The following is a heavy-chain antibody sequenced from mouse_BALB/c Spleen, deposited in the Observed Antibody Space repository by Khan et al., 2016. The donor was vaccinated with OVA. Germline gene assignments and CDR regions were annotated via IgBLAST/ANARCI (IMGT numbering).Heavy chain of an antibody. D-gene: IGHD1-1*01. J-gene: IGHJ4*01. V-gene: IGHV9-3-1*01. CDR2: INPYTGEP. CDR1: GYTFTNYG. Sequence: QIQLVQSGPELKKPGETVKISCKASGYTFTNYGMNWVKQAPGNGLKWMGWINPYTGEPTYAADFMGRFAFSLETSPNTAYLQLYNLRNEDTFTYFWGRTPYVSYVMDNWGQGTSVTVFS. CDR3: GRTPYVSYVMDN.